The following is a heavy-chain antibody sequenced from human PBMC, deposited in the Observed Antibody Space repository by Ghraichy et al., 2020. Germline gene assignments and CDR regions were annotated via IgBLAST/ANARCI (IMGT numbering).Heavy chain of an antibody. Sequence: ASVKVSGKASGYTFTSYGISWVRQAPGQGLEWMGWISAYNGNTNYAQKLQGRVTMTTDTSTSTAYMELRSLRSDDTAVYYCARDEGDQLLDYYYYYGMDVWGQGTTVTVSS. J-gene: IGHJ6*02. CDR1: GYTFTSYG. CDR2: ISAYNGNT. V-gene: IGHV1-18*04. D-gene: IGHD2-2*01. CDR3: ARDEGDQLLDYYYYYGMDV.